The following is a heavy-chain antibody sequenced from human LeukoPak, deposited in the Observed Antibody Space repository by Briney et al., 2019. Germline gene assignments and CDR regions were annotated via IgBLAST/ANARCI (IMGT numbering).Heavy chain of an antibody. V-gene: IGHV4-39*01. J-gene: IGHJ4*02. CDR1: GGSISSSSYY. CDR3: ARLKSGIQLWFDY. CDR2: IYYSGST. Sequence: SETLSLTCTVSGGSISSSSYYWGWIRQPPGKGLEWIGSIYYSGSTYYNPSLKSRVTISVDTSKNQFSLKLSSVTAADTAVYYCARLKSGIQLWFDYWGQGTLVTVSS. D-gene: IGHD5-18*01.